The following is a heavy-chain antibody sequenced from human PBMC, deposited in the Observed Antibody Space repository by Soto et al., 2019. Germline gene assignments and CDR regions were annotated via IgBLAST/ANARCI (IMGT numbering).Heavy chain of an antibody. CDR1: GFTFSTYA. D-gene: IGHD5-18*01. CDR2: ISVSGGRT. J-gene: IGHJ3*01. V-gene: IGHV3-23*01. Sequence: DVQLLESGGGLVQPGGSLRLSCAASGFTFSTYAMNWVRQAPGKGLEWVSVISVSGGRTYYADSVKGRFTISRDNSKNTLYLQMNSLRVEDTAVYYCARNGYSYGVWDAFYFWGQGTMVTVSS. CDR3: ARNGYSYGVWDAFYF.